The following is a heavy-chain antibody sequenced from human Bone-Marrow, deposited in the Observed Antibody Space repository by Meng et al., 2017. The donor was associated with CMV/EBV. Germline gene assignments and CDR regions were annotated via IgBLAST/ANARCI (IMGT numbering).Heavy chain of an antibody. Sequence: GGSLRLSCTASGFDFNNFDMHWVRQAPGKGLEWVTSIRYDGSNEYYVDSVKGRFTISRDNSKNTVYLEMSSLRPDDTSRYYCAKDDYGMDVCGQGAMVTVSS. CDR1: GFDFNNFD. V-gene: IGHV3-30*02. CDR3: AKDDYGMDV. CDR2: IRYDGSNE. J-gene: IGHJ6*02.